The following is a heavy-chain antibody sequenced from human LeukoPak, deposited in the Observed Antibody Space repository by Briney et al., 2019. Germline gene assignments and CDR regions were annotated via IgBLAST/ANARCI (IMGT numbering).Heavy chain of an antibody. Sequence: PGGSLRLSCAASGFTFSNAWMRWVRQAPGKGLEWVGRIKSKTDGGTTDYAAPVKGRFTISRDDSKNTLYLQMNSLKTENTAVYYCTTVGQSGYYDTSGYYYFDYWGQGTLVTVSS. CDR1: GFTFSNAW. CDR3: TTVGQSGYYDTSGYYYFDY. V-gene: IGHV3-15*01. CDR2: IKSKTDGGTT. J-gene: IGHJ4*02. D-gene: IGHD3-22*01.